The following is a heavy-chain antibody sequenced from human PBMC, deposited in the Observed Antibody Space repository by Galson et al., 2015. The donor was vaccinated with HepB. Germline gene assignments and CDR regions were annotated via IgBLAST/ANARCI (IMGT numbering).Heavy chain of an antibody. CDR3: TRMGDFSGYSSK. CDR1: GVTLSGSA. CDR2: IRSNGNDYAT. J-gene: IGHJ4*02. V-gene: IGHV3-73*01. Sequence: SLRLSCPASGVTLSGSAIHWVGQASGKGPEWVGRIRSNGNDYATSYVESLKGRFTISRDDSRNMAYLNMKSLKTVDTAVYYCTRMGDFSGYSSKWGQGTLVTVSS. D-gene: IGHD6-13*01.